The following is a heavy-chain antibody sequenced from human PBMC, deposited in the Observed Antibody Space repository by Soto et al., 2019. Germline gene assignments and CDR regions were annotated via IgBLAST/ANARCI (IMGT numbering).Heavy chain of an antibody. V-gene: IGHV1-18*01. J-gene: IGHJ4*02. CDR1: GYTFTSYG. D-gene: IGHD3-10*01. CDR3: ARGAKFGELLFPVDY. Sequence: ASVKVSCKASGYTFTSYGISWVRQAPGQGLDWMGWISVYNGNTNYAQKLQGRVTMTTDTSTSTAYMELRSLRSDDSAVYYCARGAKFGELLFPVDYWGQGTLVTVSS. CDR2: ISVYNGNT.